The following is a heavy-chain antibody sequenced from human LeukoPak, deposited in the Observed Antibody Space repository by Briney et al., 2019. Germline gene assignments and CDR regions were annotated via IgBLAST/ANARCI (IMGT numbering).Heavy chain of an antibody. Sequence: GGSLRLSCAASGFTFSSYAMHWVRQAPGKGLEWVAVISYDGSNKYYADSVKGRFTISRDNSKNTLYLQMNSLRAEDTAVYYCARPHQRIQLSPMDVWGKGTTVTVSS. CDR1: GFTFSSYA. V-gene: IGHV3-30-3*01. CDR3: ARPHQRIQLSPMDV. J-gene: IGHJ6*04. D-gene: IGHD5-18*01. CDR2: ISYDGSNK.